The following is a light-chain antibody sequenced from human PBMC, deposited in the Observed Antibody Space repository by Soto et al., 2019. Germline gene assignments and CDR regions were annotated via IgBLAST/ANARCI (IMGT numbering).Light chain of an antibody. V-gene: IGLV1-44*01. Sequence: QSVLTQPPSASGTPGQRVTISCSGSTSNIGRNTVNWYQQLPGTAPKLLIFGNNQRPSGVPDRFSGSKAGTSASLAISGLQSEDETDYYCAAWDDSRNGVVFGGGTKLTVL. CDR3: AAWDDSRNGVV. CDR1: TSNIGRNT. J-gene: IGLJ2*01. CDR2: GNN.